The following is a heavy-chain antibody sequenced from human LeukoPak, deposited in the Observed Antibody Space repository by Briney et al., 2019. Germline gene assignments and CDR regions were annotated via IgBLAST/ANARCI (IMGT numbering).Heavy chain of an antibody. J-gene: IGHJ3*02. D-gene: IGHD3-10*01. V-gene: IGHV5-10-1*01. CDR1: GYSFTSYW. CDR2: IDPSDSYT. Sequence: PGESLKISCKGSGYSFTSYWISWVRQMPGKGLEWMGRIDPSDSYTNYSPSFQGHVTISADKSISTAYLQWSSLKASDTAMYYCGSFYYVSGIYYIRGGEETHVVFDTGGKGKMVPVS. CDR3: GSFYYVSGIYYIRGGEETHVVFDT.